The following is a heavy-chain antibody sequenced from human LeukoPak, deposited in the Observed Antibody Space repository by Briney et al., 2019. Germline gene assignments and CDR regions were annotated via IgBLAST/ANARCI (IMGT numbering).Heavy chain of an antibody. CDR2: ISCSGRST. CDR3: AKGSSSYYFAFDI. CDR1: GFTFSNYA. V-gene: IGHV3-23*01. J-gene: IGHJ3*02. D-gene: IGHD6-13*01. Sequence: GGSLRLSCAASGFTFSNYAMSWVRQAPGKGLEWVSGISCSGRSTYYADSVKGRFTISRDNSKTTLYPQMNSLRAEDTAVYYCAKGSSSYYFAFDIWGQGTMVTVSS.